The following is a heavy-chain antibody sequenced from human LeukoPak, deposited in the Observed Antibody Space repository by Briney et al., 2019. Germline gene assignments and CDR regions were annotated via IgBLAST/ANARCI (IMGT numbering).Heavy chain of an antibody. Sequence: GGSLRLSCEASGFTLSSHWMSWVRQAPGKGLEWISYISTSTTTIYYATSVKGRFTISRDNSKNTLYLQMNSLRAEDTAVYYCAKDPITMIVVDPFDYWGQGTQVTVSS. CDR3: AKDPITMIVVDPFDY. CDR2: ISTSTTTI. V-gene: IGHV3-48*01. CDR1: GFTLSSHW. D-gene: IGHD3-22*01. J-gene: IGHJ4*02.